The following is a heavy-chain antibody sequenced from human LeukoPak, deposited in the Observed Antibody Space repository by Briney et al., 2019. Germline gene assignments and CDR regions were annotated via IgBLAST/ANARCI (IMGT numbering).Heavy chain of an antibody. Sequence: SETLSLTCTVSGGSISSSSYYWGWIRQPPGKGLEWIGSIYYSGSTYYNPSLKSRVTISVDTSKNQFSLKLSSVTAADTAVYYCARSAYYDFWSGPTPAYYFDYWAQGTLATVSS. CDR3: ARSAYYDFWSGPTPAYYFDY. CDR2: IYYSGST. D-gene: IGHD3-3*01. CDR1: GGSISSSSYY. J-gene: IGHJ4*02. V-gene: IGHV4-39*01.